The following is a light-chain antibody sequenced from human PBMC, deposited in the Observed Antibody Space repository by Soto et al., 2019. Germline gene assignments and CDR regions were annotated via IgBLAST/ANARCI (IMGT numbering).Light chain of an antibody. V-gene: IGKV3-11*01. Sequence: EIVLTQSPGTLSFSPGERATLSCRASQSVSSYLAWYQHKPGQAPRLLIYDAFNRATGIPARFSGSGSGTDFTLTISSLEPEDFAVYFCQQRSNWPRYTFGQGTNLEIK. CDR2: DAF. J-gene: IGKJ2*01. CDR1: QSVSSY. CDR3: QQRSNWPRYT.